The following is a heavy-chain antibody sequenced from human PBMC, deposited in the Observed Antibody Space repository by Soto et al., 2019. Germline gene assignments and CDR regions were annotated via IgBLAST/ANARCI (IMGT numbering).Heavy chain of an antibody. V-gene: IGHV3-23*01. CDR3: ANLRALVIHNYYYMDV. J-gene: IGHJ6*03. D-gene: IGHD3-9*01. CDR1: RFTFSNYA. CDR2: ISGSGDST. Sequence: AGGSLRLSCAASRFTFSNYAMNWVRQAPGKGLEWVSAISGSGDSTYYADSVKGRFTISRDNSKNTLYLQMNSLRAEDTAIYYCANLRALVIHNYYYMDVWGKGTTVTVSS.